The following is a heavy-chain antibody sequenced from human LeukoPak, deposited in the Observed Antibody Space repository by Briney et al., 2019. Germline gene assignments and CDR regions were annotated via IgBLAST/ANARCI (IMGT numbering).Heavy chain of an antibody. D-gene: IGHD3-16*01. CDR2: ISYDGSNK. CDR1: GFTFSSYG. J-gene: IGHJ4*02. Sequence: GRSLRLSCAASGFTFSSYGMHWVRQAPGKGLEWVAVISYDGSNKYYADSVKGRFTISRDNSKNTLYLQMNSLRAEDTAVYYCAKDATSPYDYVWGSYYDYWGQGTLVTVSS. V-gene: IGHV3-30*18. CDR3: AKDATSPYDYVWGSYYDY.